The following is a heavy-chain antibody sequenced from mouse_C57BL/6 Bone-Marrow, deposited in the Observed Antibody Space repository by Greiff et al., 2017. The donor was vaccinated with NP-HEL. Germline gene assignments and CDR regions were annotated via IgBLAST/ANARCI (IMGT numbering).Heavy chain of an antibody. CDR2: ISNLAYSI. V-gene: IGHV5-15*01. CDR1: GFTFSDYG. D-gene: IGHD1-1*01. CDR3: ARRGYGSTHWYFDV. Sequence: EVKLMESGGGLVQPGGSLKLSCAASGFTFSDYGMAWVRQAPRKGPEWVAFISNLAYSIYYADTVTGRFTISRENAKNTLYLEMSSLRSEDTAMYYCARRGYGSTHWYFDVWGTGTTVTVSS. J-gene: IGHJ1*03.